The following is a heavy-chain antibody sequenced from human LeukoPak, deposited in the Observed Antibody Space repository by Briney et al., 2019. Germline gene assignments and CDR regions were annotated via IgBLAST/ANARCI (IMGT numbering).Heavy chain of an antibody. J-gene: IGHJ6*02. CDR1: GFSFSDHY. V-gene: IGHV3-72*01. D-gene: IGHD3-10*01. CDR2: TRNKAKSHTT. Sequence: PGGSLRLSCAASGFSFSDHYMDWVRQAPGKGLEWVGRTRNKAKSHTTEYAASVKGRFTISRDDPKNSLYLQMSRLKTEDTAVYYCARVVTTVGDYGFDVWGQGTSVTVSS. CDR3: ARVVTTVGDYGFDV.